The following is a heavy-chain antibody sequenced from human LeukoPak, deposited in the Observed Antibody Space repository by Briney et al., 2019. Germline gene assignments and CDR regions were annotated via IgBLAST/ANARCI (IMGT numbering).Heavy chain of an antibody. V-gene: IGHV3-53*01. J-gene: IGHJ5*02. D-gene: IGHD2-15*01. CDR3: AGVVVAATIWFDP. Sequence: GGSLRLSCAASGFTVSSNYMSWVRQAPGKGLEWVSVIYSGGSTYYADSVKGRFTIPRDNSKNTLYLQMNSLRAEDTAVYYCAGVVVAATIWFDPWGQGTLVTVSS. CDR1: GFTVSSNY. CDR2: IYSGGST.